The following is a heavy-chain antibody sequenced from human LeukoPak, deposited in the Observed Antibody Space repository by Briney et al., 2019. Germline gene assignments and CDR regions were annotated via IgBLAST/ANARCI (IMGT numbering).Heavy chain of an antibody. CDR1: VLVVSSNF. CDR3: GRGGGRWNYFDY. J-gene: IGHJ4*01. D-gene: IGHD4-23*01. V-gene: IGHV3-53*01. Sequence: GRSLRLSCAASVLVVSSNFMSWVRQAPGRGLEGVFVIYRGGKTFYADSVKGRFTVSRDNSMNTLSLQISSLRAEDTSVYYCGRGGGRWNYFDYWGHGTLVTVSS. CDR2: IYRGGKT.